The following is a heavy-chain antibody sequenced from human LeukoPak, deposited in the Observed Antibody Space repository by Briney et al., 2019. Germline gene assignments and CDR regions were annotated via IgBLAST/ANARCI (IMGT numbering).Heavy chain of an antibody. CDR1: GGSVSSGSYY. CDR3: AREGPKLNYDFWSGYYYYFDY. J-gene: IGHJ4*02. V-gene: IGHV4-61*01. Sequence: SETLSLTCTVSGGSVSSGSYYWNWIRQPPGKGLEWIGYIYYSGSTNYNPSLKSRVTISVDTSKNQFSLKLSSVTAADTAVYYCAREGPKLNYDFWSGYYYYFDYWGQGTLVTVSS. CDR2: IYYSGST. D-gene: IGHD3-3*01.